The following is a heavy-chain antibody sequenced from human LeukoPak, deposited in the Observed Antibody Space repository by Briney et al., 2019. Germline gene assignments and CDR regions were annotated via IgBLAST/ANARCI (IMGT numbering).Heavy chain of an antibody. CDR2: IHYRGIT. V-gene: IGHV4-38-2*02. Sequence: SETLSLTCTVSGYSISSGYYWGWIRQPPGKGLEWIGSIHYRGITYYNPSLKSRVTISVDTSKNQFSLKLSSVTAADTAVYYCARVTYSSSSDWFDPWGQGTLVTVSS. CDR1: GYSISSGYY. J-gene: IGHJ5*02. CDR3: ARVTYSSSSDWFDP. D-gene: IGHD6-6*01.